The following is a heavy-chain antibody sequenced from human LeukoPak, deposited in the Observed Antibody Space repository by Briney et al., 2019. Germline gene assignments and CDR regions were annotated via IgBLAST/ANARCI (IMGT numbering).Heavy chain of an antibody. CDR2: ISWNSGSI. Sequence: GGSLRLSCAASGFTFSTYAMHWVRQAPGKGLEWVSGISWNSGSIGYADSVKGRFTISRDNAKNSLYLQMNGLRAEDTALYYCAKNIHYYYGMDVWGQGTTVTVSS. CDR1: GFTFSTYA. V-gene: IGHV3-9*01. CDR3: AKNIHYYYGMDV. J-gene: IGHJ6*02.